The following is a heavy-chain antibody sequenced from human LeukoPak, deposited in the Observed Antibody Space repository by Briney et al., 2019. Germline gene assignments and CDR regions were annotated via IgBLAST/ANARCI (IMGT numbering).Heavy chain of an antibody. CDR3: GGAGPDYYGSGAYYAGYRYYYYMDV. CDR2: INHSGST. Sequence: SETLSLTCAVYGGSFSGYYWSWIRQPPGKGLEWIGEINHSGSTNYNPSLKSRVTISVDTSKNQFSLKLSSVTAADTAVYYCGGAGPDYYGSGAYYAGYRYYYYMDVWGKGTTVTVSS. V-gene: IGHV4-34*01. CDR1: GGSFSGYY. D-gene: IGHD3-10*01. J-gene: IGHJ6*03.